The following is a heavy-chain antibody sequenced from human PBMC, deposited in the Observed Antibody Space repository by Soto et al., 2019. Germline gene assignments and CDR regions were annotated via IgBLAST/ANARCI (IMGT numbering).Heavy chain of an antibody. CDR3: AKRTVGWSFDP. V-gene: IGHV3-23*01. D-gene: IGHD4-17*01. CDR2: ISGSGGST. CDR1: GFTFSSYA. Sequence: EVQLLESGGGLVQPGGSLRLSCAASGFTFSSYAMNWVRQAPGKGLEWVSVISGSGGSTYYADAVKGRFTISRDNSKNSLYLQMNSLRAEDTAVYYCAKRTVGWSFDPWGRGTLVTVSS. J-gene: IGHJ2*01.